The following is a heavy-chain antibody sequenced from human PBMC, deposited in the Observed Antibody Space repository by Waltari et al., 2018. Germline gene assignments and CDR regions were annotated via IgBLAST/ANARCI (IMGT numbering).Heavy chain of an antibody. CDR2: ISGSGGST. J-gene: IGHJ4*02. CDR1: GFTFSSYA. V-gene: IGHV3-23*01. Sequence: EVQLLESGGGLVQPGGSLRLSCAASGFTFSSYAMSWVRQAPGKGLEWVSAISGSGGSTYYADSGKGRFTIARDNSKNTLYLQMNSLRAEDTAVYYCAKRPVWGSYRHDYRGQGTLVTVSS. CDR3: AKRPVWGSYRHDY. D-gene: IGHD3-16*02.